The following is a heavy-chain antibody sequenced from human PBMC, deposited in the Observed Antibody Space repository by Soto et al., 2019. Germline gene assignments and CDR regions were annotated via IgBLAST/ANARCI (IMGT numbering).Heavy chain of an antibody. V-gene: IGHV3-49*04. CDR3: SSDGYHSRGYEGSDY. D-gene: IGHD3-22*01. CDR1: GFTFGDYA. CDR2: IRSKAYGGTT. Sequence: EVQLVESGGGLVQPGRSLRLSCTASGFTFGDYAMSWVRLAPGKGLEWVGFIRSKAYGGTTEYAASVKGRFTISRDDSNSIAYLQMNIRKTEDTAVYYCSSDGYHSRGYEGSDYWRQRTLVTIPA. J-gene: IGHJ4*02.